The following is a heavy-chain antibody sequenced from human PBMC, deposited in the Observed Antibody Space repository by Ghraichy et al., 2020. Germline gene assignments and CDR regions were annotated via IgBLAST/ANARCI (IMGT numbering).Heavy chain of an antibody. CDR1: GFTFSSYS. Sequence: LSLTCAASGFTFSSYSMNWVRQAPGKGLEWVSSISSSSSYIYYADSVKGRFTISRDNAKNSLYLQMNSLRAEDTAVYYCARGGGAWLRLRVYYYYGMDVWGQGTTVTVSS. D-gene: IGHD5-12*01. V-gene: IGHV3-21*01. CDR2: ISSSSSYI. CDR3: ARGGGAWLRLRVYYYYGMDV. J-gene: IGHJ6*02.